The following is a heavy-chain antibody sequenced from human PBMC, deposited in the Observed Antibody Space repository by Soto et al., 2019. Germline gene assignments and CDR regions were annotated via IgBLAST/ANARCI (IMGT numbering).Heavy chain of an antibody. CDR2: ISGGGGST. CDR3: AKDSTYYYGSGSYFGRALSVGYYYYGMDV. Sequence: PGGSLRLSCAASGFSFSIYAMNWVRQAPGKGLEWVSGISGGGGSTYHADSVKGRFTISRDNSKNTLYLQMNSLRAEDTAVYYCAKDSTYYYGSGSYFGRALSVGYYYYGMDVWGQGTTVTVSS. CDR1: GFSFSIYA. D-gene: IGHD3-10*01. V-gene: IGHV3-23*01. J-gene: IGHJ6*02.